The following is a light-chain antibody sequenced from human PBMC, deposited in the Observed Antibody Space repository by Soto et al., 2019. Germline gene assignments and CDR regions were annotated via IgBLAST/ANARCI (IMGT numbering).Light chain of an antibody. J-gene: IGKJ5*01. CDR3: QQYGSSRSII. CDR2: GAS. V-gene: IGKV3-20*01. CDR1: QRVSSSY. Sequence: EIVLTQSPGTLSLSPGERATLSCRASQRVSSSYLAWYQQKPGQAPRLLIYGASSRATGIPDRFSGSGSGTAFTLPISRLEPEDFAVYYCQQYGSSRSIICGQGTRLEIK.